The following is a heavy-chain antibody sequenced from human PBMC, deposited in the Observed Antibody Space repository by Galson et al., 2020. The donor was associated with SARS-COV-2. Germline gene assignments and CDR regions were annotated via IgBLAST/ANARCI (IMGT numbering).Heavy chain of an antibody. V-gene: IGHV3-15*01. J-gene: IGHJ6*02. CDR3: TTDILTGYYTYGMDV. D-gene: IGHD3-9*01. CDR1: GFTFSNAW. Sequence: TGGSLRLSCAASGFTFSNAWMSWVRQAPGKGLEWVGRIKSKTDGGTTDYAAPVKGRFTISRDDSKNTLYLQMNSLKTEDTAVYYCTTDILTGYYTYGMDVWGQGTTVTVSS. CDR2: IKSKTDGGTT.